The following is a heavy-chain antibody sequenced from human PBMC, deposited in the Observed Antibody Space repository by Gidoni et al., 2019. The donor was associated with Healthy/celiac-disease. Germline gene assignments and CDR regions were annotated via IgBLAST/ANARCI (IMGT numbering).Heavy chain of an antibody. CDR2: IYYSGST. CDR3: ARSEVPAAIPQNYYYYYGMDV. Sequence: QVQLQESGPGLVKPSETLSLTCTVSGGSISSYYWSWIRQPPGKGLEWIGYIYYSGSTNYNPSLKSRVTISVDTSKNQFSLKLSSVTAADTAVYYCARSEVPAAIPQNYYYYYGMDVWGQGTTVTVSS. J-gene: IGHJ6*02. CDR1: GGSISSYY. D-gene: IGHD2-2*02. V-gene: IGHV4-59*01.